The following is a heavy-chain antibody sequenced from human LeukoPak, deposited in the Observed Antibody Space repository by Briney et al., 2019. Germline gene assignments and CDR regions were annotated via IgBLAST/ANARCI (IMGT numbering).Heavy chain of an antibody. D-gene: IGHD3-22*01. CDR3: ARAPSEIGGYYPEYFRH. Sequence: GGSLRLSCAASGFTLSSYWMHWVRQAPGKGLVWVSRIKSDGKTNYADSVKGRFTISRDNAKNTVSLQMNSLRAEDTGVYYCARAPSEIGGYYPEYFRHWGQGTLVTVSS. CDR2: IKSDGKT. CDR1: GFTLSSYW. V-gene: IGHV3-74*01. J-gene: IGHJ1*01.